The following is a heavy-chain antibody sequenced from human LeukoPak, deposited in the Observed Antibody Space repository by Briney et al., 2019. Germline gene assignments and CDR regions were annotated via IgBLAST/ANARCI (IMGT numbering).Heavy chain of an antibody. J-gene: IGHJ4*02. CDR1: GFTFSSYG. CDR3: AKDGPDGDYAY. V-gene: IGHV3-30*18. CDR2: ISYDGSNK. Sequence: GGSLRLSCAASGFTFSSYGMHWVRQAPGKGLEWVAVISYDGSNKYYADSVKGRFTISRDNSKNTLYLQMNSLRAEDTAVYYCAKDGPDGDYAYWGQGTLVTVSS. D-gene: IGHD4-17*01.